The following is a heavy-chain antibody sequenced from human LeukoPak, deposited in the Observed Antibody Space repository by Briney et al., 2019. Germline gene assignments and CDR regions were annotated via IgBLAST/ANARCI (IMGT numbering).Heavy chain of an antibody. Sequence: GGSLRLSCAASGFTFDDYAMHWVRQAPGKGLEWVCLISGDGGSTYYADSVKGRFTISRDNSKNSLYLQMNSLRTEDTALYYCAKDIAAAGTDYYYYGMDVWGQGTTVTVSS. J-gene: IGHJ6*02. CDR3: AKDIAAAGTDYYYYGMDV. V-gene: IGHV3-43*02. CDR2: ISGDGGST. CDR1: GFTFDDYA. D-gene: IGHD6-13*01.